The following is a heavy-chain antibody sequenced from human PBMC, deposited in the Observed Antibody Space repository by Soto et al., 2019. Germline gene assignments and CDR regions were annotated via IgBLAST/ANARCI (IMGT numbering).Heavy chain of an antibody. CDR3: ARGVPFDY. CDR2: IYWDDDK. Sequence: QITLKESGPTLLKPTETLTLTCTFSEFSLCTSGVAVGWIRQPPGKALEWLALIYWDDDKRYSPSLKSRLTITKDTSKNQVVLTMTNMDPADTATYYCARGVPFDYWGQGTLVTVSS. D-gene: IGHD3-10*01. CDR1: EFSLCTSGVA. J-gene: IGHJ4*02. V-gene: IGHV2-5*02.